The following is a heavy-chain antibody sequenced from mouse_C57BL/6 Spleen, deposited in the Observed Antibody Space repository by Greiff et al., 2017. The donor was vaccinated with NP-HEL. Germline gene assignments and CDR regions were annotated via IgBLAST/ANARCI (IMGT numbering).Heavy chain of an antibody. CDR1: GYTFTDYY. J-gene: IGHJ3*01. Sequence: EVQLQESGPVLVKPGASVKMSCMASGYTFTDYYMNWVKQSHGKSLEWIGVINPYNGGTSYNQKFKGKATLTVDKSSSTAYMELNSLTSEDSAVYYCARLAFPFAYWGQGTLVTVSA. V-gene: IGHV1-19*01. CDR2: INPYNGGT. CDR3: ARLAFPFAY.